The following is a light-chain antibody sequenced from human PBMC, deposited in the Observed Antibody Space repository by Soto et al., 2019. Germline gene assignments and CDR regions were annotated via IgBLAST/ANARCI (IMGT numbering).Light chain of an antibody. CDR1: STDFGGYNY. Sequence: QSALTQPASVSGSPGQSITISCTGTSTDFGGYNYVSWYQQHPGKAPKHMIYEVTNRPSGVSNRFSGSKSGNTASLTISGLQAEDEADYYCSSYTSSSTLVIFGGGTKLTVL. J-gene: IGLJ2*01. CDR2: EVT. V-gene: IGLV2-14*01. CDR3: SSYTSSSTLVI.